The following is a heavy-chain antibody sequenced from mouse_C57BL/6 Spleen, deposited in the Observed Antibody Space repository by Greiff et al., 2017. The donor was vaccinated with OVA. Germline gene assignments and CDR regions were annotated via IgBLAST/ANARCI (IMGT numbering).Heavy chain of an antibody. CDR1: GYSFTGYF. CDR2: INPYNGDT. J-gene: IGHJ4*01. CDR3: ARYGYDGPMDY. Sequence: EVQLQQSGPELVKPGDSVKISCKASGYSFTGYFMNWVMQSHGKSLEWIGRINPYNGDTFYNQKFKGKATLTVDKSSSTAHMELRSLTSEDSAVYYCARYGYDGPMDYWGQGTSVTVSS. D-gene: IGHD2-2*01. V-gene: IGHV1-20*01.